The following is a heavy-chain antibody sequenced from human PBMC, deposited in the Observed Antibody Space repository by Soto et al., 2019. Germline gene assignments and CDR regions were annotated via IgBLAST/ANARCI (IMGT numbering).Heavy chain of an antibody. CDR1: GGSISSSSYY. J-gene: IGHJ4*02. CDR3: ASHTMYSYDSSGYLFDY. Sequence: QLQLQESGPGLVKPSETLSLTCTVSGGSISSSSYYWGWIRQPPGKGLEWIGSIYYSGSTYYNPSLKSRVTTSVDTSKNQFSLKLSSVTAADTAVYYCASHTMYSYDSSGYLFDYWGQGTLVTVSS. D-gene: IGHD3-22*01. V-gene: IGHV4-39*01. CDR2: IYYSGST.